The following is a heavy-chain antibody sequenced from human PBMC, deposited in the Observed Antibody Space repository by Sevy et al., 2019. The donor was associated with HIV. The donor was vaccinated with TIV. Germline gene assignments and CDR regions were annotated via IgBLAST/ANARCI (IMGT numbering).Heavy chain of an antibody. Sequence: ASVKVSCKASGGTFGSYAISWVRQAPGQGLEWMGGIIPIFGTANYAQKFQGRVTITADESTSTAYMELSSLRSEDTAVYYCASQIPYYDFWSGYRNYYYYYGMDVWGQGTTVTVSS. J-gene: IGHJ6*02. CDR3: ASQIPYYDFWSGYRNYYYYYGMDV. V-gene: IGHV1-69*13. CDR1: GGTFGSYA. CDR2: IIPIFGTA. D-gene: IGHD3-3*01.